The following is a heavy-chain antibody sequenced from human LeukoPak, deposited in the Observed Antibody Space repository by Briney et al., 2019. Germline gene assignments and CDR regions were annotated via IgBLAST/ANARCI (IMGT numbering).Heavy chain of an antibody. CDR1: GYSFTSHY. J-gene: IGHJ3*02. V-gene: IGHV1-46*01. CDR3: ARVCGGDCYHYDAFDI. CDR2: INPSGSST. Sequence: ASVKVSCKASGYSFTSHYMHWVRQAPGQGREWMGLINPSGSSTLYAQKFQGRVTITRNTSISTAYMELSSLRSADTAVYYCARVCGGDCYHYDAFDIWGQGTMVTVSS. D-gene: IGHD2-21*02.